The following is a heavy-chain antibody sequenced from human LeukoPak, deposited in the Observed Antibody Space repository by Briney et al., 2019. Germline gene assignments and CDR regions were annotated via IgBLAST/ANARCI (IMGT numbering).Heavy chain of an antibody. CDR1: GFTLSSSW. Sequence: QPGGSLRLSCAASGFTLSSSWMQWVRQAPGKGLEWVSRINYDGRSTTYADSVKGRFTISRDNAKNTLYLQMNSLRADDTAVYYCATPSIAAAGAMVPEYFQHWGQGTLVTVSS. CDR3: ATPSIAAAGAMVPEYFQH. V-gene: IGHV3-74*01. J-gene: IGHJ1*01. D-gene: IGHD6-13*01. CDR2: INYDGRST.